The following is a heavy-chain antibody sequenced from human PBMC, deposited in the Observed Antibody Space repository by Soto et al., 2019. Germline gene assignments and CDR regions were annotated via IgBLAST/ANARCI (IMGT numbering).Heavy chain of an antibody. J-gene: IGHJ6*02. CDR3: ARGGYCSGGSCYSKNYYGMDV. CDR1: GGTYSSYA. D-gene: IGHD2-15*01. V-gene: IGHV1-69*13. CDR2: IIPIFGTA. Sequence: SVKVSCKASGGTYSSYAISCVRQAPGQGLEWMGGIIPIFGTANYAQKFQGRVTITADESTSTAYMELSSLRSEDTAAYYCARGGYCSGGSCYSKNYYGMDVWGQGTTVTVSS.